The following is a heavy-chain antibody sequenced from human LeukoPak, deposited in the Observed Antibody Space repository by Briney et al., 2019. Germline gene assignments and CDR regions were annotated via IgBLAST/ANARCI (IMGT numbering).Heavy chain of an antibody. V-gene: IGHV4-59*01. CDR2: IYYSGRT. CDR1: GSPISGYY. D-gene: IGHD7-27*01. CDR3: ARDSAGDYWLDP. Sequence: TSETLSLTCTVSGSPISGYYWNWIRQPPGKGLEWIGSIYYSGRTSFNGSLKTRITMSVDTSKNQFSLKLTSVTTADTAVYFCARDSAGDYWLDPWGQGTPVTVSS. J-gene: IGHJ5*02.